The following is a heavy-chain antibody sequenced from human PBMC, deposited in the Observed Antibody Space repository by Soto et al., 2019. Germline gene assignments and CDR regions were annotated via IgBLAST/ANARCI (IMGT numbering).Heavy chain of an antibody. CDR2: IYHSGST. D-gene: IGHD3-10*01. J-gene: IGHJ6*02. CDR1: GGSISSGGYS. V-gene: IGHV4-30-2*01. Sequence: PSETLSLTCAVSGGSISSGGYSWSWIRQPPGKGLEWIGYIYHSGSTSYNPSLQSRVIISVDTSTNQVSLNLASVTAADTAVYYCTTQGFGNLHGLVDVWGQGTTVTVSS. CDR3: TTQGFGNLHGLVDV.